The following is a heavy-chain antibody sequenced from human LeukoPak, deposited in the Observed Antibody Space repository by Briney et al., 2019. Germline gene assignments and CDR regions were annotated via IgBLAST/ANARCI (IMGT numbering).Heavy chain of an antibody. D-gene: IGHD6-13*01. CDR2: IRSKAYGGTT. CDR3: TRDGYSSRNYYYYYYMDV. Sequence: QPGRSLRLSCTASGFTFGDYAMSWFRQAPGKGLEWVGFIRSKAYGGTTEYAASVKVRFTISRDDSKSIAYLQMNSLKTEDTAVYYCTRDGYSSRNYYYYYYMDVWGKGTTVTISS. CDR1: GFTFGDYA. V-gene: IGHV3-49*03. J-gene: IGHJ6*03.